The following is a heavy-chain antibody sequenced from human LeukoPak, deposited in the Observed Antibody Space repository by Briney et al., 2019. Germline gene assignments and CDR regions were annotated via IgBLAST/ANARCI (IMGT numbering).Heavy chain of an antibody. CDR2: ISGSGGST. CDR3: AKSPGRVVGATYYFDY. Sequence: GGSLRLSCAASGFTFSSYAMSWVRQAPGKGLEWVSAISGSGGSTYYADSVKGRFTISRDNSKNTLYLQMNSLRAEDTAVYYCAKSPGRVVGATYYFDYWGQGTLVTVSS. D-gene: IGHD1-26*01. CDR1: GFTFSSYA. V-gene: IGHV3-23*01. J-gene: IGHJ4*02.